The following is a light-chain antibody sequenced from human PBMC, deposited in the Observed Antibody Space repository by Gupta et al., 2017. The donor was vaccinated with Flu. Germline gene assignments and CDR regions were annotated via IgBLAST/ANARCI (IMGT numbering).Light chain of an antibody. V-gene: IGLV2-11*01. J-gene: IGLJ1*01. CDR1: SSDVGGYNY. Sequence: QSALTQPRSVSGSPGQSVTISCTGTSSDVGGYNYVSWYQQHPGTAPNLMIYDVSKRPSGVPDRVSGSKSGNTASLTISGLQAEDEADYYCCSSAGSNPLYVFGTGTKVTVL. CDR2: DVS. CDR3: CSSAGSNPLYV.